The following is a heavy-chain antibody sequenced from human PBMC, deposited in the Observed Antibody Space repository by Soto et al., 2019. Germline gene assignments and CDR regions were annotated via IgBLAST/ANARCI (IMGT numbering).Heavy chain of an antibody. D-gene: IGHD6-13*01. J-gene: IGHJ4*02. CDR1: GFTVSTYY. Sequence: EVQLVESGGGLVQPGGSLRLSRAASGFTVSTYYMSWVRQAPGKGLEWVSVIYSAGSADFADSVKGRFTVSRDNSKNTLYLQMSSLRAEDTAVYYCARVPSSSYHYFDYWGQGTLVTVSS. CDR3: ARVPSSSYHYFDY. V-gene: IGHV3-66*01. CDR2: IYSAGSA.